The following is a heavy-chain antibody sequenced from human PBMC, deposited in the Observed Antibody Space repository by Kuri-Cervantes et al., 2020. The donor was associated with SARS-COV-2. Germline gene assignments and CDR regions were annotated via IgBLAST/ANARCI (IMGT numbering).Heavy chain of an antibody. Sequence: SETLSLTCTVSGGSISSGGYYWSWIRQPPGKGLEWIGYIYHSGSTYYNPSLKSRVTISVDRSKNQFSLKLSSVTAADTAVYYCARDPSRGVRWSGYPNYFDCWGQGTLVTVSS. CDR3: ARDPSRGVRWSGYPNYFDC. D-gene: IGHD3-3*01. CDR1: GGSISSGGYY. J-gene: IGHJ4*02. CDR2: IYHSGST. V-gene: IGHV4-30-2*01.